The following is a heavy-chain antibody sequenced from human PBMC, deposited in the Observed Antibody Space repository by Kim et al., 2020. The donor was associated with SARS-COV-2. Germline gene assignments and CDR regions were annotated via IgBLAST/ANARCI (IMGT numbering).Heavy chain of an antibody. CDR2: MDRTGSAT. Sequence: GGSLRLSCAASGFTFSNSAMSWVRQAPGKGLEWVSAMDRTGSATYYVDSVKGRFTIARDTFTNTLYIQMTGQRADDTALYYSAKGMRNALIDSWGHGTLVTVSS. J-gene: IGHJ5*01. D-gene: IGHD1-20*01. V-gene: IGHV3-23*05. CDR3: AKGMRNALIDS. CDR1: GFTFSNSA.